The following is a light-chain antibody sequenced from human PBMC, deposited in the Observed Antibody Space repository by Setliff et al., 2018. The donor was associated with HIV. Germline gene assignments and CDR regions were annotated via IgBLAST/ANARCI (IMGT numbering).Light chain of an antibody. J-gene: IGLJ1*01. CDR3: SSYTYISTPV. CDR1: SSDVGAYNF. V-gene: IGLV2-14*01. Sequence: QSVLTQPASVSGSPGQSITVSCTGTSSDVGAYNFVSWFQQYLGKAPKLMIYEVSNRPSGVSNRFSGSKSGNTASLTISGLQAEDEADYYCSSYTYISTPVFGSGTKGTVL. CDR2: EVS.